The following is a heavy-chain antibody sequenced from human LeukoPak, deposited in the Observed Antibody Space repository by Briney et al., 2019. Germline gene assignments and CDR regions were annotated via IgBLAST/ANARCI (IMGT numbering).Heavy chain of an antibody. D-gene: IGHD2-15*01. CDR1: GFTFSSYA. CDR2: IKQDGSEK. CDR3: ARARGGSRDY. J-gene: IGHJ4*02. Sequence: GGSLRLSCAASGFTFSSYAMSWVRQAPGKGLEWVANIKQDGSEKYYVDSVKGRFTISRDNAKNSLYLQMNSLRAEDTAVYYCARARGGSRDYWGQGTLVTVSS. V-gene: IGHV3-7*01.